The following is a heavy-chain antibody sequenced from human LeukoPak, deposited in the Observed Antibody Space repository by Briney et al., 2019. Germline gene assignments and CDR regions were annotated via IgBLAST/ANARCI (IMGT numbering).Heavy chain of an antibody. Sequence: ASVKVSCKASGYTFTRYYIHWVRQAPGQGLEWMGWINPNSGGTNYAQKFQGRVTMTRDTSISTAYMELSRLRSDDTAVYYCARDQADCSSTSCYRSWFDPWGQGTLVTVSS. V-gene: IGHV1-2*02. CDR2: INPNSGGT. CDR1: GYTFTRYY. J-gene: IGHJ5*02. CDR3: ARDQADCSSTSCYRSWFDP. D-gene: IGHD2-2*02.